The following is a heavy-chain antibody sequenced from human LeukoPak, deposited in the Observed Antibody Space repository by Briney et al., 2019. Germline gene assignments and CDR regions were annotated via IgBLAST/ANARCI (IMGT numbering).Heavy chain of an antibody. CDR2: IYGSGST. Sequence: SETLSLTCTVSGDSLSSHYWSWIRQPPGKGLEWIGYIYGSGSTHYDSSLRSRVTISEGTSKNQFSLKLTSVTAADPAVYYCARNIGWYSHDSWGQGTLVTVSS. V-gene: IGHV4-59*08. J-gene: IGHJ4*02. D-gene: IGHD6-19*01. CDR3: ARNIGWYSHDS. CDR1: GDSLSSHY.